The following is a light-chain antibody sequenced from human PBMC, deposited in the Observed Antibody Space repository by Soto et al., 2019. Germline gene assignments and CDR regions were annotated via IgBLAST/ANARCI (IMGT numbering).Light chain of an antibody. V-gene: IGKV1-12*01. CDR2: AAS. J-gene: IGKJ4*01. CDR1: QGISSW. CDR3: QPGKSFPLT. Sequence: DIQMTQSPSSVSASVGDRVTITCRASQGISSWLAWYQQKPGKAPKLLIYAASSLQSEVPSRFSGHGFGTDFPLPIRSLQPEEFSTYYWQPGKSFPLTFGGGNKVEIK.